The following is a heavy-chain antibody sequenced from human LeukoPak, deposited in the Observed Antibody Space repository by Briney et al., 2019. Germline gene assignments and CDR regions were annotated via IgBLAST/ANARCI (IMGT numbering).Heavy chain of an antibody. J-gene: IGHJ4*02. Sequence: GGSLRLSCAASGFTFSTFWMSRVRQAPGKGLEWVANIKEDGSEKYYVDSMKGRFTVSRDNAKSSLYLQMDSLRADDTAVYYCARGGTFVSDYWGQGTLVTVSS. D-gene: IGHD1-1*01. CDR3: ARGGTFVSDY. CDR1: GFTFSTFW. CDR2: IKEDGSEK. V-gene: IGHV3-7*01.